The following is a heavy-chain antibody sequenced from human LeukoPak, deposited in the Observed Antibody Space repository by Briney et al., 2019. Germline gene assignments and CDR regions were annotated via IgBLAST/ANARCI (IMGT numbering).Heavy chain of an antibody. D-gene: IGHD3-22*01. V-gene: IGHV1-8*02. CDR2: MNPNSGNT. CDR1: GYTFTSYA. Sequence: ASVKVSCKASGYTFTSYAMHWVRQAPGQRLEWMGWMNPNSGNTGYAQKFQGRVTMTRNTSISTAYMELSSLRSEDTAVYYCARVAYYYDSAGLYLNYFYGMDVWGQGTTVTVSS. CDR3: ARVAYYYDSAGLYLNYFYGMDV. J-gene: IGHJ6*02.